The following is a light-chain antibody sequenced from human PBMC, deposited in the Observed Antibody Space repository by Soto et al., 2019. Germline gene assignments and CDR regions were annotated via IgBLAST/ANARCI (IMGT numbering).Light chain of an antibody. Sequence: VLTQPPSVSGAPGQRVTISCTGSSSNIGAGYDVHWYQQLPGTAPKLLIYGNSNRPSGVPDRFSGSKSGTSASLAITGLQPEDEADYYCQSYDSSLSGHVVFGGGTKLTVL. CDR3: QSYDSSLSGHVV. CDR1: SSNIGAGYD. V-gene: IGLV1-40*01. J-gene: IGLJ2*01. CDR2: GNS.